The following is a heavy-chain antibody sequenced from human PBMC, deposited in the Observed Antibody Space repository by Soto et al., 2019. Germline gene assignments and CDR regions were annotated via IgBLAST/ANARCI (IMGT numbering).Heavy chain of an antibody. J-gene: IGHJ4*02. CDR3: SRSLNS. V-gene: IGHV3-7*01. Sequence: SGSNLRTYCMDWVSETRGKGLAWVDNINQDGSKKNYVDSVKGRFTISRDNAKNSLYLQMSSLTAEDSALYYCSRSLNSWGQGTLVTVSS. CDR2: INQDGSKK. CDR1: GSNLRTYC.